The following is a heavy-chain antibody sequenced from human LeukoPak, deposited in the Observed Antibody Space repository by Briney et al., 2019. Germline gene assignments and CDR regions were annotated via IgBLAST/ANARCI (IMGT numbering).Heavy chain of an antibody. D-gene: IGHD6-13*01. CDR1: GFTFSTYA. CDR3: AKDRIAAAAQNIFDY. CDR2: ISPGGDRT. Sequence: PGGSLRLSCAASGFTFSTYALSWVRQAPGKGLEWVSAISPGGDRTYYADSVKGRFIISRDNSKNTLYLQMNSLRAEDTAVYYCAKDRIAAAAQNIFDYWGQGTLVTVSS. J-gene: IGHJ4*02. V-gene: IGHV3-23*01.